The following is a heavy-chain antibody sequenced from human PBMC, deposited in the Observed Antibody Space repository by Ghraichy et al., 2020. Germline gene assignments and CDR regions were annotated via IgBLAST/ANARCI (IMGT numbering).Heavy chain of an antibody. J-gene: IGHJ6*03. D-gene: IGHD7-27*01. V-gene: IGHV1-2*04. Sequence: ASVKVSCKASGYTFTGYYMHWVRQAPGQGLEWMGWINPNSGGTNYAQKFQGWVTMTRDTSISTAYMELSRLRSDDTAVYYCARDLGRSPYYMDVWGKGTTVTVSS. CDR1: GYTFTGYY. CDR3: ARDLGRSPYYMDV. CDR2: INPNSGGT.